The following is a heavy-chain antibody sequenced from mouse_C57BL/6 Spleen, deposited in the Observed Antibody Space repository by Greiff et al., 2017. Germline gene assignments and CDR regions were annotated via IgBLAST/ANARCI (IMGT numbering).Heavy chain of an antibody. Sequence: QVQLKQPGAELVKPGASVKLSCKASGYTFTSYWLQWVKQRPGQGLEWIGEIDPSDSYTYYNQKFKGKATLTVDTSSSTAYMQLSSLTSEDSAVYYCARQGDYVGAMDYWGQGTSVTVSS. CDR2: IDPSDSYT. CDR1: GYTFTSYW. J-gene: IGHJ4*01. D-gene: IGHD2-13*01. V-gene: IGHV1-50*01. CDR3: ARQGDYVGAMDY.